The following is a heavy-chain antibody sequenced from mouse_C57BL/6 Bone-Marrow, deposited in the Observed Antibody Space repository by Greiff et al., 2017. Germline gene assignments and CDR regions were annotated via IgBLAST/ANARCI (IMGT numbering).Heavy chain of an antibody. CDR3: ARSGLTDYYAMDY. J-gene: IGHJ4*01. CDR2: INPSSGYT. Sequence: QVQLQQSGAELARPGASVKMSCKASGYTFTSYTMHWVKQRPGQGLEWIGYINPSSGYTKYNQKFKDKATLTADKSSSTAYMQLSSLTSEDSAVYYCARSGLTDYYAMDYWGQGTSVTVSS. CDR1: GYTFTSYT. D-gene: IGHD4-1*01. V-gene: IGHV1-4*01.